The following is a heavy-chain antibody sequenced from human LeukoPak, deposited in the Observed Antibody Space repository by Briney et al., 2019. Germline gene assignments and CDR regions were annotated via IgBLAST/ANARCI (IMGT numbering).Heavy chain of an antibody. CDR2: IYTSGST. Sequence: PSETLSLTCTVSGGSISSYYWSWIRQPAGKGLDWIGRIYTSGSTNYNPSLKSRVTMSVDASKNQFSLKLSSVAAADTAVYYCARESSNPRDYYGMDVWGQGTTVTVSS. J-gene: IGHJ6*02. D-gene: IGHD4-11*01. V-gene: IGHV4-4*07. CDR1: GGSISSYY. CDR3: ARESSNPRDYYGMDV.